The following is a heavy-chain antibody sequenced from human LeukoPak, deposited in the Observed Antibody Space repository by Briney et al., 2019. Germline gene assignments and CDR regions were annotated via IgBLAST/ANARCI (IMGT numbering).Heavy chain of an antibody. J-gene: IGHJ5*02. CDR1: GFTFSSYS. Sequence: AGGSLRLSCAASGFTFSSYSMNWVRQAPGKGLEWVSYISSSSSTIYYADSVERRFTISRDNAKNSLYLQMNSMRPEDTAVYYCARDGGCSSTSCYSRFNWFDPWGQGTLVTVSS. CDR2: ISSSSSTI. V-gene: IGHV3-48*01. CDR3: ARDGGCSSTSCYSRFNWFDP. D-gene: IGHD2-2*01.